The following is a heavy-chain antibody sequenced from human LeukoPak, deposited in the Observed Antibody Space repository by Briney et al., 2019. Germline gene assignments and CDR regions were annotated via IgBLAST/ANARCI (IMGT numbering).Heavy chain of an antibody. CDR2: ISWNSGSI. D-gene: IGHD2-2*01. CDR3: AKGYCSSTNCPSDY. V-gene: IGHV3-9*01. J-gene: IGHJ4*02. Sequence: PGRSLRLSCAASGFTFDDYAMHWVRQAPGKGLEWVSGISWNSGSIGYADSVKGRFTISRDNAKNSLYLQMNSLRAEDTALYYCAKGYCSSTNCPSDYWGQGTLVTVSS. CDR1: GFTFDDYA.